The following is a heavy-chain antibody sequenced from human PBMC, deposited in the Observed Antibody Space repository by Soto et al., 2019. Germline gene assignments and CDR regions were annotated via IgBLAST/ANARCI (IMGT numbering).Heavy chain of an antibody. J-gene: IGHJ4*02. D-gene: IGHD2-2*01. CDR2: IYYSGST. CDR1: GGSISSSSYN. V-gene: IGHV4-39*01. Sequence: PSETLSLTCTVSGGSISSSSYNWGWIRQPPGKGLEGIGSIYYSGSTYYNPSLKSRVTISVDTSKNQFSLKLSSVTAADTAVYYCARHRFKYCSSTSCSLFDYWGQGTLVTVSS. CDR3: ARHRFKYCSSTSCSLFDY.